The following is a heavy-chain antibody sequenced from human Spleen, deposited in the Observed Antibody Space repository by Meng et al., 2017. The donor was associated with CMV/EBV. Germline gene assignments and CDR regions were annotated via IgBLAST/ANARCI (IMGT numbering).Heavy chain of an antibody. D-gene: IGHD3-3*01. Sequence: GESLKISCAASGFTFSSHSMSWVRQAPGKGLEWVSSISSSGSYIYYADSVKGRFTMSRDNAKNSLYLQMSSLRAEDTAVYYCARDMGDYDIWSGTFYGMDVWGQGTTVTVSS. J-gene: IGHJ6*02. CDR3: ARDMGDYDIWSGTFYGMDV. V-gene: IGHV3-21*01. CDR1: GFTFSSHS. CDR2: ISSSGSYI.